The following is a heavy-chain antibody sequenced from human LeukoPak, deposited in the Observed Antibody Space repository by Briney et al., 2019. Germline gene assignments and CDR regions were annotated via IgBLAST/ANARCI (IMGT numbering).Heavy chain of an antibody. D-gene: IGHD6-13*01. CDR2: IYYSGST. CDR1: GGSISSGDDY. V-gene: IGHV4-30-4*01. J-gene: IGHJ4*02. Sequence: PSETLSLTCTVSGGSISSGDDYWTWIRQPPGKGLEWIGYIYYSGSTYCNPSLKSRLIISVDTSKNQFSLKLSSVTAADTAVYYCARGLGSSWYGDWGQGTLVTVSS. CDR3: ARGLGSSWYGD.